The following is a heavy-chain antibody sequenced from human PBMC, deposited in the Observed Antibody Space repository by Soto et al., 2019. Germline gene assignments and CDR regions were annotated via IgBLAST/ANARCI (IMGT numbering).Heavy chain of an antibody. D-gene: IGHD3-22*01. CDR1: GFTFSSYS. Sequence: PGGSLRLSCAASGFTFSSYSMNWVRQAPGKGLEWVSSISSSSSYIYYADSVKGRFTISRDNAKNSLYLQMNSLRAEDTAVYYCWSGYPQTQYYMDVRGKGTTVTVSS. CDR2: ISSSSSYI. V-gene: IGHV3-21*01. J-gene: IGHJ6*03. CDR3: WSGYPQTQYYMDV.